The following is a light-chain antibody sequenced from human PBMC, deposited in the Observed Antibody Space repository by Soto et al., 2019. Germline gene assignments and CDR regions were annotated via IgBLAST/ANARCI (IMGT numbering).Light chain of an antibody. CDR3: KQYYSVSYT. CDR1: QSVLYSSNNKNY. CDR2: WAS. J-gene: IGKJ2*01. Sequence: DIVMTQSPDSLAVSLGERATINCKSSQSVLYSSNNKNYLAWYQQKPGQPPKVLIYWASTRESGVPDRFSGSGSGTDFTLTISSLQAEDVAVYYCKQYYSVSYTFGQGTKLEIK. V-gene: IGKV4-1*01.